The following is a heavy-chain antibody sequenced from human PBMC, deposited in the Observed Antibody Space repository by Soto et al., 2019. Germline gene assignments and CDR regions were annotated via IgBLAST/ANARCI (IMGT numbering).Heavy chain of an antibody. Sequence: GGSLRLSCAASGFTFSSYWMSWVRQAPGKGLEWVANIKQDGSEKYYVDSVKGRFTISRDNAKNSLYLQMNSLRAEDTAVYYCARDGGHYDFWSGYYCDYWGQGTLVTVSS. CDR2: IKQDGSEK. CDR3: ARDGGHYDFWSGYYCDY. V-gene: IGHV3-7*01. D-gene: IGHD3-3*01. CDR1: GFTFSSYW. J-gene: IGHJ4*02.